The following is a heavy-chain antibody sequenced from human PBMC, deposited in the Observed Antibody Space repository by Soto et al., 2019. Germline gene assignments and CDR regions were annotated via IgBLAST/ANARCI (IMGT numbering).Heavy chain of an antibody. CDR2: IMPIIRAP. J-gene: IGHJ6*02. Sequence: QVQLVQSGAEVKKPGSSVKDSCKASGDAFSDYAFRWVRQAPGQGLEWLGGIMPIIRAPDYAQKLQGRVTITADDFTRTAYMEMNSLRSEDTAVYYCASWLKGPDIGNYYYGMDVWGQGTTVTVS. CDR3: ASWLKGPDIGNYYYGMDV. D-gene: IGHD2-15*01. V-gene: IGHV1-69*13. CDR1: GDAFSDYA.